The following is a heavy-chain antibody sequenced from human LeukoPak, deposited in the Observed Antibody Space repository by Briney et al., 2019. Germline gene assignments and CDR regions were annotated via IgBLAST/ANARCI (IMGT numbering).Heavy chain of an antibody. D-gene: IGHD6-13*01. Sequence: GGSLRLSCAVPGFTFSNSWMNWVRQAPGKGLEWVADIKQDGSEKYYVDSVKGRFTISRDNAKNSLYLQMSSLRAEDTAVYYCARDLGSLATAAAAWGQGTLVTVSS. J-gene: IGHJ5*02. CDR3: ARDLGSLATAAAA. V-gene: IGHV3-7*01. CDR2: IKQDGSEK. CDR1: GFTFSNSW.